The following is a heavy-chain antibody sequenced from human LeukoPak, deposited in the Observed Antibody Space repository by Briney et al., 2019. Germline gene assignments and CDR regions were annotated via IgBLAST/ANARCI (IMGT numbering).Heavy chain of an antibody. CDR1: GFTFSSYS. J-gene: IGHJ6*03. Sequence: GGSLRLSCAASGFTFSSYSMNWVRQAPGKGLEWVSSISSSSSYIYYADSVKGRFTISRDNAKNSLYLQMNSLRAEDTAVYYCARGRSNYVGLYYYYYMDVWGKGTTVTVSS. CDR3: ARGRSNYVGLYYYYYMDV. V-gene: IGHV3-21*01. D-gene: IGHD4-11*01. CDR2: ISSSSSYI.